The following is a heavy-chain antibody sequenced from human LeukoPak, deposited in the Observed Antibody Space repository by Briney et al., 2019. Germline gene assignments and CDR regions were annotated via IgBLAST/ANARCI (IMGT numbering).Heavy chain of an antibody. CDR1: GFAFGDYW. Sequence: GGSLRLSCAASGFAFGDYWMTWARQAPGKGLEWVANIKKDGSEKYYVASVRGRFTISRDNAKNSLYLQMNSLRAGDTAVYYCASELPSSSWYDYWGQGTLVTVSS. J-gene: IGHJ4*02. D-gene: IGHD6-13*01. CDR3: ASELPSSSWYDY. CDR2: IKKDGSEK. V-gene: IGHV3-7*01.